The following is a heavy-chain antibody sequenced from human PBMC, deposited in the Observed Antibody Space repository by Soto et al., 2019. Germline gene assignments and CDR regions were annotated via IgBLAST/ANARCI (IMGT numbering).Heavy chain of an antibody. Sequence: QVQLVQSGAEVKKPGSSVNVSCEASGGTFNNSAVSWVRQAPGQGLEWLGGIIPIFGTATYAEKFQGRVTITADKTTSPACSEMSSRRSELMSVYFCECVGGNALTGYYLYRFDYWSQVTRVIGSS. J-gene: IGHJ4*02. CDR2: IIPIFGTA. CDR1: GGTFNNSA. CDR3: ECVGGNALTGYYLYRFDY. D-gene: IGHD3-9*01. V-gene: IGHV1-69*06.